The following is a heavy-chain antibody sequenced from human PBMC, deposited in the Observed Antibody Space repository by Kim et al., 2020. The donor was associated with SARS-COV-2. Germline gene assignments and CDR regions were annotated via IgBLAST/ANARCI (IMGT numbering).Heavy chain of an antibody. D-gene: IGHD3-9*01. Sequence: GGSLRLSCTASGFTFGDYAMSWFRQAPGKGLEWVGFIRSKAYGGTTEYAASVKGRFTISRDDSKSIAYLQMNSLKTEDTAVYYCTNHVLRYFDWLLQSDYYYYGMDVWGQGDHGHRLL. CDR2: IRSKAYGGTT. J-gene: IGHJ6*02. CDR3: TNHVLRYFDWLLQSDYYYYGMDV. CDR1: GFTFGDYA. V-gene: IGHV3-49*03.